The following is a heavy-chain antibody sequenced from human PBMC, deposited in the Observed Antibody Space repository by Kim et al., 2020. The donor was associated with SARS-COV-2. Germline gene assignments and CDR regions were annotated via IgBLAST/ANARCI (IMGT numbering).Heavy chain of an antibody. D-gene: IGHD3-3*01. CDR3: AKDGGITIFGVVMPNYYYYGMDV. V-gene: IGHV3-30*18. CDR2: ISYDGSNK. J-gene: IGHJ6*02. Sequence: GGSLRLSFAASGFTFSSYGMHWVRQAPGKGLEWVAVISYDGSNKYYADSVKGRFTISRDNSKNTLYLQMNSLRAEDTAVYYCAKDGGITIFGVVMPNYYYYGMDVWGQGTTVTVSS. CDR1: GFTFSSYG.